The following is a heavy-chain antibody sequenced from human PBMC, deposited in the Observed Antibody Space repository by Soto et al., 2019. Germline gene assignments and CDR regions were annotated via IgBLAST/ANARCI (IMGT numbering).Heavy chain of an antibody. J-gene: IGHJ6*02. D-gene: IGHD3-9*01. CDR1: GGSISSYY. V-gene: IGHV4-59*01. CDR2: IYYSGST. CDR3: ARARTSYDILTGYYIYGMDV. Sequence: PSETLSLTCTVSGGSISSYYWSWIRQPPGKGLEWIGYIYYSGSTNYNPSLKSRVTISVDTSKNQFSLKLSSVTAADTAVYYCARARTSYDILTGYYIYGMDVWGQGTTVTVSS.